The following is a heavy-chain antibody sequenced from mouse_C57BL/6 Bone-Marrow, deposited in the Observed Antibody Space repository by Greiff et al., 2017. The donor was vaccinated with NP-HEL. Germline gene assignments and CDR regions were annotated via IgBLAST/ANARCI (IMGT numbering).Heavy chain of an antibody. J-gene: IGHJ3*01. CDR1: GYTFTSYW. D-gene: IGHD4-1*01. V-gene: IGHV1-64*01. CDR2: IHPNSGST. CDR3: ATGVRFAY. Sequence: VQLQQPGAELVKPGASVKLSCTASGYTFTSYWMHWVKQTPGQGLEWIGMIHPNSGSTNYNEKFKSKVTLTVDKSSSTAYMQLSSLTSEDSAVYYCATGVRFAYWGQGTLVTVSA.